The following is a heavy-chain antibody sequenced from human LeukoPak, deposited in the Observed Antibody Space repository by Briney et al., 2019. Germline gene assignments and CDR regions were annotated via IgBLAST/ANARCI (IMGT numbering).Heavy chain of an antibody. CDR2: IYTSGST. V-gene: IGHV4-4*07. D-gene: IGHD6-13*01. J-gene: IGHJ4*02. Sequence: SETLSLTCTVSGGSISSYYWSWIRQPAGKGLEWIGRIYTSGSTNYNPSLKSRVTMSVDASKNQFSLKLSSVTAADTAVYYCARDQGIAAAGTFDHWGQGTLVTVSS. CDR1: GGSISSYY. CDR3: ARDQGIAAAGTFDH.